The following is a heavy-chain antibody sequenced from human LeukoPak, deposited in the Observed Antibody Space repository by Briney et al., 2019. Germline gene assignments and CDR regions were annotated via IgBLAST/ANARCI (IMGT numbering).Heavy chain of an antibody. CDR2: IYYSGSI. CDR1: GASISSYY. J-gene: IGHJ4*02. CDR3: ARENPSGYYNRPIDY. D-gene: IGHD3-22*01. Sequence: SETLSLTCTVSGASISSYYWSWIRQPPGKGLEWIGDIYYSGSIKYNPSLKGRVTMSVDTSKNQFSLKLSSVTAADTAIYYCARENPSGYYNRPIDYWGQGTLVTVSS. V-gene: IGHV4-59*01.